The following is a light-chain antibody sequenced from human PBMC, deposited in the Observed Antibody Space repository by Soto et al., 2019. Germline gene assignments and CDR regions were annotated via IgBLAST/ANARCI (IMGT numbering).Light chain of an antibody. V-gene: IGKV1-6*01. J-gene: IGKJ1*01. CDR2: SAS. CDR1: QGIRTD. CDR3: LQDFNYPCT. Sequence: AIQMTQSPSSLSASVGDRVTITCRASQGIRTDLGWYQQKPGKAPKPLIYSASSLQSGVPSRFTGTASGTDFILTISSLQPEDFATYYCLQDFNYPCTFGQGTKVDIK.